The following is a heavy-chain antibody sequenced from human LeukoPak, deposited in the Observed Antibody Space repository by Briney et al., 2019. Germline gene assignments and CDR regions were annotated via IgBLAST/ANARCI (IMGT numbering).Heavy chain of an antibody. CDR3: ARAKDTIFGVDHAFDI. CDR2: IYTSGST. J-gene: IGHJ3*02. D-gene: IGHD3-3*01. Sequence: PSQTLSLTCTVSGGSISSGSYYWSWIRQPAGKGLEWIGRIYTSGSTNYNPSLKSRVTISVDTSKNPFSLKLSSVTAADTAVYYCARAKDTIFGVDHAFDIWGQGTMVTVSS. V-gene: IGHV4-61*02. CDR1: GGSISSGSYY.